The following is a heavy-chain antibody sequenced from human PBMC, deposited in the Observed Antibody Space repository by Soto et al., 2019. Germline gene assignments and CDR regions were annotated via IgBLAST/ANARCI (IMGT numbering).Heavy chain of an antibody. D-gene: IGHD1-26*01. V-gene: IGHV1-3*01. CDR1: GYTFTSYA. CDR2: INAGNGNT. CDR3: ARGGSLYWYFDL. Sequence: QVQLVQSGAEVKKPGASVKVYCKASGYTFTSYAMHWVRQAPGQRLEWMGWINAGNGNTKYSQNFQGRVTITRDTSASTAYMELSSLRSEDTAVYYCARGGSLYWYFDLWGRGTLVTVSS. J-gene: IGHJ2*01.